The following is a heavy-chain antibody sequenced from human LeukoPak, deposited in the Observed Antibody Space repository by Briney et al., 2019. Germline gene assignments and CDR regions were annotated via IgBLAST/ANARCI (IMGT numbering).Heavy chain of an antibody. J-gene: IGHJ4*02. D-gene: IGHD3-16*01. V-gene: IGHV4-34*01. Sequence: PSETLSLTCAVYGGSFSGYYWSWIRQPPGKGLEWIGEINHSGSTNYNPSLKSRVTISVDTSKNQFSLKLSSVTAADTAVYYCARDNTMLFDYWGQGTLVTVSS. CDR2: INHSGST. CDR1: GGSFSGYY. CDR3: ARDNTMLFDY.